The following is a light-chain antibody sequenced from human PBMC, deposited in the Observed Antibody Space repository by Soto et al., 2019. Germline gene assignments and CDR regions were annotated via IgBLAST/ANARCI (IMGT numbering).Light chain of an antibody. CDR1: QGIGKY. V-gene: IGKV1-27*01. Sequence: DFQMTQSPSSLSASVGDRVTISCRASQGIGKYLAWYQQKPGKVPNLLISAASTLQSGIPSRFSGSGSGTDFTLAISSLQPEDVATYYCQKYDSAPKTFGQGTKVEIK. CDR3: QKYDSAPKT. J-gene: IGKJ1*01. CDR2: AAS.